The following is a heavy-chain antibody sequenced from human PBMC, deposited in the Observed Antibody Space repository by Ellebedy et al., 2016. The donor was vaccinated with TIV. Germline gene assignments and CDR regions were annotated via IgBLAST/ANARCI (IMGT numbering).Heavy chain of an antibody. CDR3: ARVDGGAMF. J-gene: IGHJ4*02. CDR1: GYSISSGNY. D-gene: IGHD2-15*01. CDR2: IYHTGST. Sequence: MPSETLSLTCTVSGYSISSGNYWGWIRQPPGQWLEWIGNIYHTGSTYYNPSFKSRVTISVDTSKNQFALKMYSVTAADTAVYYCARVDGGAMFWGQGTLVTVSS. V-gene: IGHV4-38-2*02.